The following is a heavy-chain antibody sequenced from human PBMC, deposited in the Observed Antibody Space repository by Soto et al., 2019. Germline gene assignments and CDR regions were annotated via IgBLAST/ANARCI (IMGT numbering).Heavy chain of an antibody. Sequence: QPGGSLRLSCAASGFKFSNYAMSWVRQAPGKGLEWVSVISASGGATYYADSVKGRFTISRDNSHNTLYLQVHSLSAEDTAVYYCAKDRRAGGNSPLYFDFWGQGAQVTVSS. J-gene: IGHJ5*01. V-gene: IGHV3-23*01. CDR3: AKDRRAGGNSPLYFDF. CDR2: ISASGGAT. D-gene: IGHD3-16*01. CDR1: GFKFSNYA.